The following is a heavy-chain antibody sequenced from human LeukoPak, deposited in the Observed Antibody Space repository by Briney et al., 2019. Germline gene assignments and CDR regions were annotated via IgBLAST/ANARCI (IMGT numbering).Heavy chain of an antibody. D-gene: IGHD2-15*01. V-gene: IGHV3-23*01. CDR3: AKQLGYCSDGSCYFPY. CDR2: ISNNGGYT. Sequence: GGSLRLSCAASRFTFSSSAMSWVRQAPGKGLEWVSAISNNGGYTYYADSVQGRFTISRDNSKSTLCLQMNSLRAEDTAVYYCAKQLGYCSDGSCYFPYWGQGTLVTVSS. J-gene: IGHJ4*02. CDR1: RFTFSSSA.